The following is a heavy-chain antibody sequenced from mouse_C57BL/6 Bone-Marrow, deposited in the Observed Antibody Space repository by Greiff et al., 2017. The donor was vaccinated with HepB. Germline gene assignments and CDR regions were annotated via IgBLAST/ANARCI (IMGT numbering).Heavy chain of an antibody. CDR1: GYTFTSYW. D-gene: IGHD1-1*01. CDR2: IDPSDSET. V-gene: IGHV1-52*01. Sequence: VQLQQPGAELVRPGSSVKLSCKASGYTFTSYWMHWVKQRPIQGLEWIGNIDPSDSETHYNQKFKDKATLTVDKSSSTAYMQLSSLTSEDSAVYYCATTVVATDYFDYWGQGTTLTVSS. CDR3: ATTVVATDYFDY. J-gene: IGHJ2*01.